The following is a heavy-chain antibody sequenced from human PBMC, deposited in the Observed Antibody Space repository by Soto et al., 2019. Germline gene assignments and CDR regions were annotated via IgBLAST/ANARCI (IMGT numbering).Heavy chain of an antibody. Sequence: GVSVKASCKASGGTFSSYAISWVRQSPGQELEWMGGIIPIFGTANYAQKFYGRVTITAVESTSTAYMELSSLRSENTAVDYCATQGGGGTAHDWFGPRGQGTRVTFSS. CDR1: GGTFSSYA. J-gene: IGHJ5*02. CDR2: IIPIFGTA. V-gene: IGHV1-69*13. CDR3: ATQGGGGTAHDWFGP. D-gene: IGHD2-21*02.